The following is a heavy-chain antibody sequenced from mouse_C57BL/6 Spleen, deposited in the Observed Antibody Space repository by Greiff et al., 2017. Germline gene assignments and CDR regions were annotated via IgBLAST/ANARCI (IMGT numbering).Heavy chain of an antibody. D-gene: IGHD2-3*01. CDR2: IDPENGNT. Sequence: EVQLQESGAELVRPGASVKLSCTASGFNIKDDYMHWVKQRPEQGLEWIGWIDPENGNTEYASKLQGKATRTADTSSNTAYMQLSSLTSEYTAVYYCTIYDCYYNWGQGTLVTVSA. CDR1: GFNIKDDY. J-gene: IGHJ3*01. V-gene: IGHV14-4*01. CDR3: TIYDCYYN.